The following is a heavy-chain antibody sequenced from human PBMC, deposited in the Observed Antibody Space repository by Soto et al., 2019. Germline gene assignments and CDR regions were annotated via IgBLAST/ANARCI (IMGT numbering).Heavy chain of an antibody. CDR1: GFTVSSNY. V-gene: IGHV3-66*01. CDR3: ARESYDILTGYYNYFDY. CDR2: IYSGGST. J-gene: IGHJ4*02. Sequence: EVQLVESGGGLVQPGGSLRLSCAASGFTVSSNYMSWVRQAPGKGLEWVSVIYSGGSTYYADSVKGRFTISRDNSKNTLYLQMNSLRAEDTAVYYYARESYDILTGYYNYFDYWGQGTLVTVSS. D-gene: IGHD3-9*01.